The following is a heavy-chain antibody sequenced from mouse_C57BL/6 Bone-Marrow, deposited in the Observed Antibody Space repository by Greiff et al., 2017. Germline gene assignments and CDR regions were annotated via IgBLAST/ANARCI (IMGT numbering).Heavy chain of an antibody. CDR3: ARQGITTGLDY. V-gene: IGHV5-6*02. D-gene: IGHD1-1*01. CDR1: GFTFSSYG. CDR2: ISSGGSYT. Sequence: EVRLVESGGDLVKPGGSLKLSCAASGFTFSSYGMSWVRQTPDKRLEWVATISSGGSYTYYPDSVKGRFTISRNNAKNTLYLQMSSLKSEDTAMYYCARQGITTGLDYWGRGTAPTVSA. J-gene: IGHJ2*01.